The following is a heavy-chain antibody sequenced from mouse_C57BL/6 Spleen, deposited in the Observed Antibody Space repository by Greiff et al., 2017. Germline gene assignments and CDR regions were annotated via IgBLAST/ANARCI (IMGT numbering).Heavy chain of an antibody. CDR2: IYPGSGST. Sequence: HVQLQQPGAELVKPGASVKMSCKASGYTFTSYWITWVKQRPGQGLEWIGDIYPGSGSTNYNEKFKSKATLTVDTSSSTAYMQLSSLTSEDSAVYYCARITTVVAEDFDYWGQGTTLTVSS. CDR3: ARITTVVAEDFDY. V-gene: IGHV1-55*01. CDR1: GYTFTSYW. D-gene: IGHD1-1*01. J-gene: IGHJ2*01.